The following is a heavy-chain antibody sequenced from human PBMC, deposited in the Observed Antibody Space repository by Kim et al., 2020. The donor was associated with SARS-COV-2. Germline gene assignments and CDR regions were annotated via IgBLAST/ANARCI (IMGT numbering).Heavy chain of an antibody. Sequence: SVKGRFTISRDNAKNSLYLQMNSLRAEDTAVYYCVRDGDDRFYYYYGMDVWGQGTTVTVSS. D-gene: IGHD1-1*01. CDR3: VRDGDDRFYYYYGMDV. V-gene: IGHV3-21*01. J-gene: IGHJ6*02.